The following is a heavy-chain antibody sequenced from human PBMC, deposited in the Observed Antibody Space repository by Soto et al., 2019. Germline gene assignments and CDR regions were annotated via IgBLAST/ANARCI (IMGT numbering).Heavy chain of an antibody. CDR2: INPSGGST. D-gene: IGHD3-10*01. CDR1: GYTFTSYY. J-gene: IGHJ1*01. CDR3: ARGGFTSDYGSGRERH. Sequence: QVQLVQSGAEVKKPGASVKVSCKASGYTFTSYYMHWVRQAPGQGLEWMGIINPSGGSTSYAQKFQGRVTMTRDTSTSTVYMELSRLRSDDTAVYYCARGGFTSDYGSGRERHWGQGTLVTVSS. V-gene: IGHV1-46*01.